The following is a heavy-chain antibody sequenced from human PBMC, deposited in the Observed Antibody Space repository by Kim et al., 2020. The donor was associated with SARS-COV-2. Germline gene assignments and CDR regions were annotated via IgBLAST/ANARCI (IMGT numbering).Heavy chain of an antibody. V-gene: IGHV3-11*01. D-gene: IGHD2-2*01. J-gene: IGHJ4*02. CDR3: ASGTSDEHQLLPFDY. Sequence: DAVKGRFTISRDNAKNSLYLQMNSLRAEDTAVYYCASGTSDEHQLLPFDYWGQGTLVTVSS.